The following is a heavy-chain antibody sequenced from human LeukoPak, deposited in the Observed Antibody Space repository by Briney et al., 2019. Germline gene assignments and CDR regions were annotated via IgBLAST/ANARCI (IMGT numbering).Heavy chain of an antibody. CDR3: AGFCSGGSCPDH. CDR1: GVSITSYY. CDR2: IHSSGST. J-gene: IGHJ4*02. Sequence: PSETLSLTCTVSGVSITSYYWTWIRQPPGRGLEWIGYIHSSGSTKYNPSLKSRVTISVDSSKSQFSLKLSSAPAAGTAVYYCAGFCSGGSCPDHWGQGTLVAVFS. V-gene: IGHV4-59*01. D-gene: IGHD2-15*01.